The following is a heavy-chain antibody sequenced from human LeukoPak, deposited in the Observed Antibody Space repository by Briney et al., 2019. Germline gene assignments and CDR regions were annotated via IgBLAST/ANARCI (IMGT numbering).Heavy chain of an antibody. D-gene: IGHD1-26*01. V-gene: IGHV1-69*06. CDR2: IIPIFGTA. CDR1: GGTFSSYA. CDR3: ARESSVVGATIGWFDP. J-gene: IGHJ5*02. Sequence: SVKASCKASGGTFSSYAISWVRQAPGQGLEWMGGIIPIFGTANYAQKFQGRVTITADKSTSTAYMELSSLRSEDTAVYYCARESSVVGATIGWFDPWGQGTLVTVSS.